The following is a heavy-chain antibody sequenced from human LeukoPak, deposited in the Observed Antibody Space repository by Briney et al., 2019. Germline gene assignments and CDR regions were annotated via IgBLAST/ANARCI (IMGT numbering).Heavy chain of an antibody. D-gene: IGHD3-22*01. CDR3: ARGGYYDKEAFDI. Sequence: SETLSLTCNVSGVSISSSSYYWGWIRQPPGKGLEWIGSIFYSGSTYYNPSLKSRVTISVDTSKNQFSLKLSSVTAADTAVYYCARGGYYDKEAFDIWGQGTMVTVSS. V-gene: IGHV4-39*01. J-gene: IGHJ3*02. CDR2: IFYSGST. CDR1: GVSISSSSYY.